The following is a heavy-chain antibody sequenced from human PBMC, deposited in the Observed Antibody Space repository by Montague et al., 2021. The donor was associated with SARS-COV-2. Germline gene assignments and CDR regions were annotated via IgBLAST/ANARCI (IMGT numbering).Heavy chain of an antibody. V-gene: IGHV4-59*08. D-gene: IGHD2-15*01. CDR1: GGSISSLY. Sequence: SETLSLTCTVSGGSISSLYWSWFRQPPGKGLEWIGYISGSGSTNYNPSLTSRFTMSVDTSKNQFSLKVTSVTAADTAVYYCARHYTATLPAGYWGQGTLVTVSS. CDR2: ISGSGST. J-gene: IGHJ1*01. CDR3: ARHYTATLPAGY.